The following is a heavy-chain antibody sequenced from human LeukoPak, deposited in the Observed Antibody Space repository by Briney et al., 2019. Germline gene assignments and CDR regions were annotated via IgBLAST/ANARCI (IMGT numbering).Heavy chain of an antibody. Sequence: PGGSLRLSCAVSGFTFSGYAMSWVRQAPGKGLEWASLVTANADTTYYTDSVRGRFTISRDNSQKTVYLQMNSLRGDDTAVYYCAKSAYYDDSGYYVDYWGQGTLVTVSS. D-gene: IGHD3-22*01. CDR1: GFTFSGYA. CDR3: AKSAYYDDSGYYVDY. J-gene: IGHJ4*02. V-gene: IGHV3-23*01. CDR2: VTANADTT.